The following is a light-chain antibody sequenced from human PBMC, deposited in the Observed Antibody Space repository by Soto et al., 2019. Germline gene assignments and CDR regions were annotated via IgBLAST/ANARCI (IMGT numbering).Light chain of an antibody. CDR2: DVR. Sequence: QSALTQPASVSGSPGQSIAISCTGTSSDVGAYNYVSWYQQHPGKAPKLLIRDVRNRPPGVSNRFSGSKSGNTASLTISGLEAEDEDDYYCSSYTSSSSVVFGGGTKVTVL. J-gene: IGLJ2*01. CDR3: SSYTSSSSVV. CDR1: SSDVGAYNY. V-gene: IGLV2-14*03.